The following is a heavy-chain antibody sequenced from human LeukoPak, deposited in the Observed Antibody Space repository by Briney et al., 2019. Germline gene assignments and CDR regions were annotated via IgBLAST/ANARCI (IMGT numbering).Heavy chain of an antibody. CDR3: ARGVYGSGSYYIFDY. D-gene: IGHD3-10*01. J-gene: IGHJ4*02. CDR1: GYTFTSYG. V-gene: IGHV1-18*01. CDR2: ISAYNGNT. Sequence: GASVKVSCKASGYTFTSYGISWVRQAPGQGLEWMGWISAYNGNTNYAQKLQGRVTMTTDTSTSTAYMELRSLRSDDTAVYYCARGVYGSGSYYIFDYWGQGTLVTVSS.